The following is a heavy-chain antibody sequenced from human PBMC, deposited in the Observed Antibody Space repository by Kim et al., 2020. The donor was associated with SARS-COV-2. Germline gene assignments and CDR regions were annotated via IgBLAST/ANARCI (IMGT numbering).Heavy chain of an antibody. J-gene: IGHJ4*02. V-gene: IGHV4-39*07. CDR2: IYHSGST. Sequence: SETLSLTCTVSGGSISSSSYYWGWIRQPPGKGLEWIGSIYHSGSTYYNPSLKSRVTISVDTSKNQFSLKLSSVTAADTAVYYCARNRIRYCSSTSCYELDDWGQGTLVTVSS. D-gene: IGHD2-2*01. CDR3: ARNRIRYCSSTSCYELDD. CDR1: GGSISSSSYY.